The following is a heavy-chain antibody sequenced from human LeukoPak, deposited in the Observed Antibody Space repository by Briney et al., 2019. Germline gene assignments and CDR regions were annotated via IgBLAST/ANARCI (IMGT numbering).Heavy chain of an antibody. CDR2: IKQDGSEK. CDR3: ARDLSGSLDY. V-gene: IGHV3-7*04. CDR1: GXTFTTYW. Sequence: PGGSLRLSCAASGXTFTTYWMTWVRQAPGKGLEWVANIKQDGSEKYYVGSVKGRFTISRDNAENSLYLQMNSLRAEDTAVYYCARDLSGSLDYWGQGTLVTVSS. J-gene: IGHJ4*02. D-gene: IGHD3-10*01.